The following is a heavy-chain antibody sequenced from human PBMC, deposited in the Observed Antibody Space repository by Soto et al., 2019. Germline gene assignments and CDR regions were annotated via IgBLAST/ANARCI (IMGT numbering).Heavy chain of an antibody. CDR1: RFTFSSYG. CDR3: AKDLRIRSNLLYYYYYGMDV. V-gene: IGHV3-30*18. CDR2: ISYDGSNK. J-gene: IGHJ6*02. D-gene: IGHD4-4*01. Sequence: PGGSLRLSCAASRFTFSSYGMHWVRQAPGKGLEWVAVISYDGSNKYYADSVKGRFTISRDNSKNTLYLQMNSLRAEDTAVYYCAKDLRIRSNLLYYYYYGMDVWGQGTTVTVSS.